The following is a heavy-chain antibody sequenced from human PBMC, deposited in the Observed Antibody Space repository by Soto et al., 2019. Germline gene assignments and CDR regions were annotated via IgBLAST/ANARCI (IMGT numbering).Heavy chain of an antibody. CDR2: IYYSGST. CDR3: ARHVRSYRERLDL. D-gene: IGHD1-26*01. Sequence: QLQLQELGPGLVKPSETLSLTCTVSGGSISSSSYYWGWIRQPPGKGLEWIGSIYYSGSTYYNPSLKSRVTISVDTSKNQFSLKLSSVTAADTAVYYCARHVRSYRERLDLWGQGTLVTVSS. CDR1: GGSISSSSYY. V-gene: IGHV4-39*01. J-gene: IGHJ5*02.